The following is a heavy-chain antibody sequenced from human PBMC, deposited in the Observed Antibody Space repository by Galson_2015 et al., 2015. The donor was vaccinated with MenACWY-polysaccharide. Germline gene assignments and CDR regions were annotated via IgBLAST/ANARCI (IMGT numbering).Heavy chain of an antibody. V-gene: IGHV4-4*02. CDR1: GGSISRTNW. CDR3: TRERGGFNPFGY. CDR2: ISQGGST. D-gene: IGHD1-26*01. Sequence: LSLTCAVSGGSISRTNWWSWVRQPPGKGLEWIGEISQGGSTNYNPSLKSRVTLSIDKSKNQLSLELTSVTAADTAVYYCTRERGGFNPFGYWGQGTLVTVSS. J-gene: IGHJ4*02.